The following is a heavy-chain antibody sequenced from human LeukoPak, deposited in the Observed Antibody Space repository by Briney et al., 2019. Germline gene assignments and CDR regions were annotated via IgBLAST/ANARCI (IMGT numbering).Heavy chain of an antibody. CDR3: AKDAQRGFDYSNSLEY. V-gene: IGHV3-33*06. Sequence: GVSLRLSCVASGFTFSHYGMIWLPQAPGKGLEWVAVIWNDGSNRYYADSVKGRFTISRDNSKNIVYLQMNSLRAAETSVYYCAKDAQRGFDYSNSLEYWGQGTLVTVSS. D-gene: IGHD4-11*01. CDR2: IWNDGSNR. J-gene: IGHJ4*02. CDR1: GFTFSHYG.